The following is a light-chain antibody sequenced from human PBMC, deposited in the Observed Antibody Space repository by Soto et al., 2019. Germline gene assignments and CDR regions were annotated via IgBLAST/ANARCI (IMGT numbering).Light chain of an antibody. CDR2: DAS. J-gene: IGKJ4*01. Sequence: EIVLTQSPATLSLSPGERATLSCRASQSVSSYLAWYQQKPGQAPRLLIYDASNRATGIPARLSGSGSGTDVTLTISSLEPEDFAVYYCQQRSNWPRTFGGGTKVEIK. CDR3: QQRSNWPRT. V-gene: IGKV3-11*01. CDR1: QSVSSY.